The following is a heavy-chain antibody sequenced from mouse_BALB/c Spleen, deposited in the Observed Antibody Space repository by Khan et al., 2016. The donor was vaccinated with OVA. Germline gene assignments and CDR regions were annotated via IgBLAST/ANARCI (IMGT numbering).Heavy chain of an antibody. Sequence: QVRLQQSRAELARPGTSVKLSCKASSYTFTSYWMQWVKQRPGQGLEWIGSIYHGDGDTRYTQKFKGKATLTADKSSSTAYMQLSSLASEDSAVYYCARGGITTGYFDYWGQGTTLTVSS. D-gene: IGHD2-4*01. CDR3: ARGGITTGYFDY. V-gene: IGHV1-87*01. J-gene: IGHJ2*01. CDR1: SYTFTSYW. CDR2: IYHGDGDT.